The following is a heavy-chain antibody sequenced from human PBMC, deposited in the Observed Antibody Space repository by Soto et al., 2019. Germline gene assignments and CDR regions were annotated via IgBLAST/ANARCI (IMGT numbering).Heavy chain of an antibody. Sequence: GGSRRLACAASGFTFSSYEMNWVRQAPGKGREWVSFISSGGSSTYYAYSVKGRFTISRDNAKNSVYLQMNSLRAEDTAGYYSARPLSGGLPPDYWGQGSLVTDSS. J-gene: IGHJ4*02. CDR2: ISSGGSST. CDR3: ARPLSGGLPPDY. CDR1: GFTFSSYE. V-gene: IGHV3-48*03. D-gene: IGHD1-26*01.